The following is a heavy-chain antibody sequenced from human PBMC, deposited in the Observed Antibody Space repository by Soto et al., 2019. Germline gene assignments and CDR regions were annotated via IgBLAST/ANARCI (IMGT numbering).Heavy chain of an antibody. CDR1: GGSISSGGYY. CDR3: AGEGGYGSGGYYRFY. D-gene: IGHD3-10*01. CDR2: IYYSGST. Sequence: HSQTLSLTCTVSGGSISSGGYYWNWIRQHPGKGLEWIGYIYYSGSTYYNPSLKSRLTISVDTSKNQFSLKLSSVTAADTAIYYFAGEGGYGSGGYYRFYWGQGNLVTVSS. V-gene: IGHV4-31*03. J-gene: IGHJ4*02.